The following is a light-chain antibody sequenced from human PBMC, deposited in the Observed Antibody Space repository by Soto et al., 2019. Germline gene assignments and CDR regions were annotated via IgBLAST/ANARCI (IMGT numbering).Light chain of an antibody. CDR3: QSYDSSLSGGL. Sequence: QPVLTQPPSVSGTPGQRVTISCTGSSSNIGAGYDVHWYQQLPGTAPKLLVHGNTDRPSGVPDRFSGSKSGTSASLAITGLQAEDEADYNCQSYDSSLSGGLFGGGTKLTVL. V-gene: IGLV1-40*01. J-gene: IGLJ2*01. CDR1: SSNIGAGYD. CDR2: GNT.